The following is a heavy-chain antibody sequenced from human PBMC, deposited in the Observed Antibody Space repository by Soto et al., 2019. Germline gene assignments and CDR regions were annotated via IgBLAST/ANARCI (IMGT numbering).Heavy chain of an antibody. CDR1: GGTFSSYA. CDR3: ARVRGPLQDAARSSSADV. CDR2: IIPILGIA. V-gene: IGHV1-69*10. J-gene: IGHJ6*04. D-gene: IGHD6-6*01. Sequence: GASVKVSCKASGGTFSSYAISWVRQAPGQGLEWMGGIIPILGIANYAQKFQGRVTITADKSTSTAYMELSSLRSEDTAVYYCARVRGPLQDAARSSSADVWGKGTTVTVSS.